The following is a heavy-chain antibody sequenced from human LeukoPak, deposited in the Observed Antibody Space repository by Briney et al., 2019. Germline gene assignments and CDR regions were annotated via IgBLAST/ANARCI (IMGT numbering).Heavy chain of an antibody. CDR1: GGSFSGYY. V-gene: IGHV4-34*01. J-gene: IGHJ4*02. D-gene: IGHD3-10*01. Sequence: SETLSLTCAVYGGSFSGYYWSWIRQPPGKGLEWIGEINHSGSTNYNPSLKSRVTISVDTSKNQFSLKLSSVTAADTAVYYCARGRGLWLGEHLPPDYWGQGTLVTVSS. CDR2: INHSGST. CDR3: ARGRGLWLGEHLPPDY.